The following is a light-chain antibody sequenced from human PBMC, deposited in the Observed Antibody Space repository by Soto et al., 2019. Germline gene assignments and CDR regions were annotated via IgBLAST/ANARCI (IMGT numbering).Light chain of an antibody. J-gene: IGKJ1*01. CDR2: GAS. Sequence: EIVMTQSPATLSVSPGERATLSCRASQSVSSNLAWYQQKAGQAPRLLIYGASTRATGIPARFSGSGSGTEFTITISSLQSEDFAVYYCQQYNAWPRTFGQGTKVEIK. CDR1: QSVSSN. V-gene: IGKV3-15*01. CDR3: QQYNAWPRT.